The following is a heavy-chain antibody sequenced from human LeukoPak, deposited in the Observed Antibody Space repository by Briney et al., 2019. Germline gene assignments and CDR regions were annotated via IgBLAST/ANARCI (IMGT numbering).Heavy chain of an antibody. Sequence: ASVMVSCKASGYTFTNYYMQWVRQAPGQGLEWMGRINPNSGGTNYAQKFQGRVTTTRDTSISTAYMELSRLRSDDTAVYYCARASDYGGREINWFDPWGQGTLVTVSS. D-gene: IGHD4-23*01. CDR2: INPNSGGT. CDR1: GYTFTNYY. J-gene: IGHJ5*02. V-gene: IGHV1-2*06. CDR3: ARASDYGGREINWFDP.